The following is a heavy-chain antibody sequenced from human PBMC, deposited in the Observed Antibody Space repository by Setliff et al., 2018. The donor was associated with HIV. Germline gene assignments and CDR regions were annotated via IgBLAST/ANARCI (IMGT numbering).Heavy chain of an antibody. Sequence: SETLSLTCAVYGGSFNGYYWSWIRQPPGKGLEWIGEVNHSGSTNYNPSLKSRVTISVDTSKNQFSLKLSSVTAADTAVYYCARGGPAVAYAVDVWGQGTTVTVSS. CDR2: VNHSGST. J-gene: IGHJ6*02. D-gene: IGHD5-12*01. CDR1: GGSFNGYY. CDR3: ARGGPAVAYAVDV. V-gene: IGHV4-34*01.